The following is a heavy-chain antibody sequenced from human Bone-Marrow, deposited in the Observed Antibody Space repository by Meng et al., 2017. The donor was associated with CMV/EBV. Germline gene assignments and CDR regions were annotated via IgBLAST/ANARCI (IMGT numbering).Heavy chain of an antibody. J-gene: IGHJ4*02. CDR1: GFTFSSYA. CDR2: ISGSGGST. Sequence: GESPKIYRAASGFTFSSYAMSWVRQAPGKGLEWVSVISGSGGSTYYADSVKGRFTISRDNSKNTLYLQMNSLRAEDTAVYYCAKDVGLLEWLFDYWGQGTLVTVSS. CDR3: AKDVGLLEWLFDY. V-gene: IGHV3-23*01. D-gene: IGHD3-3*01.